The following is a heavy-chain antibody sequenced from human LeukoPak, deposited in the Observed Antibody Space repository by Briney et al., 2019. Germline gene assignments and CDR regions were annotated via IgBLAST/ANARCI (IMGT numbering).Heavy chain of an antibody. CDR2: IYHSGST. Sequence: SETLSLTCTVSGYSISSGYYWGWIRQPPGKGLEWIGSIYHSGSTYYNPSLKSRVTISVDTSKNQFSLKLSSVTAADTAVYYCARDENVLRFLEWPGGYFDYWGQGTLVTVSS. D-gene: IGHD3-3*01. CDR1: GYSISSGYY. V-gene: IGHV4-38-2*02. CDR3: ARDENVLRFLEWPGGYFDY. J-gene: IGHJ4*02.